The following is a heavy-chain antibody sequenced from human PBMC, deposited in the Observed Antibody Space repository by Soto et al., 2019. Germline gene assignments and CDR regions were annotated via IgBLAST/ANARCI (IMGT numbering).Heavy chain of an antibody. CDR2: IYYSGNT. J-gene: IGHJ4*02. Sequence: KPSETLSLTCTVSGGSTSSDNYWSWIRQPAGKGLEWGGHIYYSGNTDYNPSLKSRLAISIDTSNNQSTLKLSSVTAADTAVYFCAREGGESSDGLYYFDSWGQGSLVTVSS. CDR3: AREGGESSDGLYYFDS. V-gene: IGHV4-30-4*01. CDR1: GGSTSSDNY. D-gene: IGHD3-16*01.